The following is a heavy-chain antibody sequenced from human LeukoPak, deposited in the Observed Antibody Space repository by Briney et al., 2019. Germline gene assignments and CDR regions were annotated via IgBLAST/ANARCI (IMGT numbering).Heavy chain of an antibody. V-gene: IGHV3-23*01. Sequence: GGPLRLSCAASGFTFTNYAMNWVRQAPGKGLEWLSAISSSGGTTCYADSVKGRFTISRDNSRNTLYLQMNSLRVADTAVYFCTKVRLSNLYYYYGMDVWGQGTTVTVSS. J-gene: IGHJ6*02. CDR2: ISSSGGTT. CDR1: GFTFTNYA. CDR3: TKVRLSNLYYYYGMDV. D-gene: IGHD2-21*02.